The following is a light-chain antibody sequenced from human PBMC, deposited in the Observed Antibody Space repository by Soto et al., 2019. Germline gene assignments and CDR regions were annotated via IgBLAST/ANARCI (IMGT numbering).Light chain of an antibody. V-gene: IGKV3D-15*01. CDR2: DIS. J-gene: IGKJ4*01. Sequence: IVMAQSPATLSVYTGERATLSCRASQSVTSNLAWYQQKPGQAPSLLIYDISARATGIPTRFSGSGSGTEFTLTISSLQSEDFAVYYCQQYNNWPSALTFGGGTKVDTK. CDR3: QQYNNWPSALT. CDR1: QSVTSN.